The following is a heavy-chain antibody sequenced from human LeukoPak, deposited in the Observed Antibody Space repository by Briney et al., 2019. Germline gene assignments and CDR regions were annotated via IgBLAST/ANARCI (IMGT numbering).Heavy chain of an antibody. V-gene: IGHV3-21*01. CDR3: ARSARLMKGVVEVTALDD. CDR1: GFIFSNYN. J-gene: IGHJ4*02. CDR2: ISSSSSYT. Sequence: GGSLRLSCAASGFIFSNYNMNWVRLAPGKGLEWVSFISSSSSYTYYADSVKGRFTISRDNAKNSLYLQMNSLRADDTAVYYCARSARLMKGVVEVTALDDWGQGTLVTVSS. D-gene: IGHD3-3*01.